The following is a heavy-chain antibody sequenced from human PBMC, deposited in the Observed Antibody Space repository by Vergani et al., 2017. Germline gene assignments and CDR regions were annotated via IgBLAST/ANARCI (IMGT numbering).Heavy chain of an antibody. D-gene: IGHD3-10*01. J-gene: IGHJ4*02. CDR1: GFTVSSNY. Sequence: EVQLVESGGGLVQPGGSLRLSCAAPGFTVSSNYMSWVRQAPGKGLEWVSVIYSGGSTYYADSVTGRFTISRDNSKNTLYLQMNSLRAEDTAVYYCARGTMVRGVEVDYWGQGTLVTVSS. CDR2: IYSGGST. V-gene: IGHV3-66*02. CDR3: ARGTMVRGVEVDY.